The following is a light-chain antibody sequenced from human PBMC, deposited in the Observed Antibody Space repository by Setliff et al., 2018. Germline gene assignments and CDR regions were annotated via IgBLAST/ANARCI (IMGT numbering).Light chain of an antibody. V-gene: IGLV1-47*01. CDR3: AAWDDSLNGEV. CDR2: RSN. J-gene: IGLJ1*01. Sequence: QSVLTQPPSASGTPGQRVTISCSGSSSNIGSNYVFWYQQLPETAPKLLIYRSNERPSGVPDRFSGSKSDTSASLAISGLRSEDEADYYCAAWDDSLNGEVFGTGTKVTVL. CDR1: SSNIGSNY.